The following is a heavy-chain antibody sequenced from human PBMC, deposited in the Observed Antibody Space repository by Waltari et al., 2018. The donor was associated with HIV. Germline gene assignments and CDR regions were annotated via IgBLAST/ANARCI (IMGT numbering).Heavy chain of an antibody. D-gene: IGHD3-22*01. CDR2: IRTKTYGGTT. CDR1: GFTFGAFA. CDR3: SRQHDSSGYYTRGLFYFDY. J-gene: IGHJ4*02. Sequence: GGTLVQPGRSLRLSCSTSGFTFGAFAIIWVRQAPGKGLEWVGLIRTKTYGGTTEYAASVKGRFSISRDDSKSITYLQMNSLKTEDTAVYFCSRQHDSSGYYTRGLFYFDYWGQGNLVTVSS. V-gene: IGHV3-49*04.